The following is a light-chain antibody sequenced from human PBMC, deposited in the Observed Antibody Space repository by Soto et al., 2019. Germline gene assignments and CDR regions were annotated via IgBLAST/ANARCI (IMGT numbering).Light chain of an antibody. V-gene: IGLV1-40*01. CDR1: SSNIGAGYD. Sequence: QSALTQPPSVSGAPGQRVTISCTGSSSNIGAGYDVHWYQQLPGTAPKLLIYGNSNRPSGVPDRFSGSKSGTSASLAITGLQAEDEADYYCQSYDSSLSGSVFGGGTKLTVL. CDR3: QSYDSSLSGSV. J-gene: IGLJ3*02. CDR2: GNS.